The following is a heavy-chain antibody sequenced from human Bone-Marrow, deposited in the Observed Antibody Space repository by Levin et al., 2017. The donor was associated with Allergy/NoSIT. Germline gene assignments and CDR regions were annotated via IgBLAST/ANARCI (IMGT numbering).Heavy chain of an antibody. J-gene: IGHJ6*02. D-gene: IGHD3-22*01. V-gene: IGHV3-74*01. CDR1: GFTFRSFW. Sequence: PGESLKISCSASGFTFRSFWMHWVRQAPGKGLVWVSRINSDGSETRYGDSVKGRFTISRDNARNTIYLEMKSLRAEDTAVYFCARESDSSEESPYYFYHYGMDVWGQGTSVTV. CDR2: INSDGSET. CDR3: ARESDSSEESPYYFYHYGMDV.